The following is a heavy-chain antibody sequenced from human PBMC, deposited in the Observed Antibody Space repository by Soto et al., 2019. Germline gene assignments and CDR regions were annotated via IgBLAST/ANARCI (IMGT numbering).Heavy chain of an antibody. CDR3: ARDLSSSPHDAFDI. Sequence: PGGSLRLSCAASGFTFSTHSMNWVRQAPGKGLEWVAVIWYDGSNKYYADSVKGRFTISRDNSKNTLYLQMNSLRAEDTAVYYCARDLSSSPHDAFDIWGQGTMVTVSS. CDR1: GFTFSTHS. J-gene: IGHJ3*02. V-gene: IGHV3-33*08. CDR2: IWYDGSNK. D-gene: IGHD6-13*01.